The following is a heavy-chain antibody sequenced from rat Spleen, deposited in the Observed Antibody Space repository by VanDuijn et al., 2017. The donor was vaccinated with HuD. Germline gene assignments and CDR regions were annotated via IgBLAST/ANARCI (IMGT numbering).Heavy chain of an antibody. J-gene: IGHJ4*01. CDR1: GFSLTNFA. CDR3: ARDYGGYSEDYVMDA. V-gene: IGHV2-15*01. D-gene: IGHD1-11*01. CDR2: IWSGGST. Sequence: QVQLKESGPGLVQPSQTLSLTCTVSGFSLTNFAVNWIRQPPGKGLEWIGAIWSGGSTDYNSALKSRLSINRDTSKSQVFLKMNSLQTEDTATYYCARDYGGYSEDYVMDAWGQGASVTVSS.